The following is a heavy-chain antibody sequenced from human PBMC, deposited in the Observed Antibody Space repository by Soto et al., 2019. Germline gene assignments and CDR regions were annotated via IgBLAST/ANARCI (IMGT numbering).Heavy chain of an antibody. V-gene: IGHV1-18*01. J-gene: IGHJ3*02. CDR3: ASTREWEPNAGGAFDI. Sequence: GASVKVSCKASGYTFTSYGISWVRQAPGQGLEWMGWISAYNGNTNYAQKLQGRVTMTTDTSTSTAYMELRSLRSDDTAVYYCASTREWEPNAGGAFDIWGQGTMVTVSS. CDR2: ISAYNGNT. CDR1: GYTFTSYG. D-gene: IGHD1-26*01.